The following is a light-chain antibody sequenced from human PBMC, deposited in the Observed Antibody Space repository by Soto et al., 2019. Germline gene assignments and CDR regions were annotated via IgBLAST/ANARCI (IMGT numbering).Light chain of an antibody. CDR3: CSYVGSSTWV. J-gene: IGLJ3*02. CDR2: EVD. CDR1: SGDIGGYNY. V-gene: IGLV2-23*02. Sequence: QSALTQPASVSGSPGQSITISCTGTSGDIGGYNYVSWYQQHPGKAPKVMIYEVDKRPSGVSDRFSGSKSGNTASLTISGLQAEDEANYYCCSYVGSSTWVFGGGTKLTVL.